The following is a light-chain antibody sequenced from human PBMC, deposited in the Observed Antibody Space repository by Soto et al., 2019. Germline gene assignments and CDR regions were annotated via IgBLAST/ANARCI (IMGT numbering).Light chain of an antibody. Sequence: QLVLTQPPSASGTPGQRVTISCSGSSSNIGSNYVYWYQQLPGTAPKLLIYRNNQRPSGVPDRFSGSKSGTSASLAISGLRSEDEADYYCAAWDDSLSAGGVFGGGTQLTVL. CDR2: RNN. CDR3: AAWDDSLSAGGV. V-gene: IGLV1-47*01. J-gene: IGLJ2*01. CDR1: SSNIGSNY.